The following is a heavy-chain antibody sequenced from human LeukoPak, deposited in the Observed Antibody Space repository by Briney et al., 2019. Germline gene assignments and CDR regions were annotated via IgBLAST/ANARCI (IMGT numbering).Heavy chain of an antibody. CDR3: ARVTGYVMEDYFDY. D-gene: IGHD6-13*01. Sequence: PSQTLSLTCTVSGGSISSYYWSWIRQPPGKGLEWIGYIYYSGSTNYNPSLKSRVTISVDTSKNQFSLRLSSVTAADTAVYYCARVTGYVMEDYFDYWGQGTLVTVSS. CDR2: IYYSGST. J-gene: IGHJ4*02. CDR1: GGSISSYY. V-gene: IGHV4-59*01.